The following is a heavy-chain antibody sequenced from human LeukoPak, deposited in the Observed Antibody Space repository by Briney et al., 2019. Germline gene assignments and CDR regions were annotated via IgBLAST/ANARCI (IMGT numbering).Heavy chain of an antibody. J-gene: IGHJ4*02. CDR1: GFTVSSNY. D-gene: IGHD6-13*01. V-gene: IGHV3-53*01. CDR2: IYSGGST. CDR3: ARETRGIAAAGPQYYFDY. Sequence: GGSLRLSCAASGFTVSSNYMSWVRQAPGKGLEWVSVIYSGGSTYYADSVKGRFTISRDNSKNTLYLQMNSLRAEDTAVYYCARETRGIAAAGPQYYFDYWGQGTLVTVSS.